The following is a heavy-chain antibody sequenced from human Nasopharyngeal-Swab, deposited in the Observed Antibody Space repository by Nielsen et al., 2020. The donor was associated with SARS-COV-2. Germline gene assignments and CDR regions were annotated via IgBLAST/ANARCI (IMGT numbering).Heavy chain of an antibody. CDR1: GGTFSSYA. V-gene: IGHV1-69*04. CDR3: ARERRRTELAGYSSSTVIC. J-gene: IGHJ4*02. Sequence: SRKVYCKASGGTFSSYAISWVRQAPGQGREWMGRIISILGIANYAQKFQGRVTITADKSTSTAYMELSSLRSEDTAVCYLARERRRTELAGYSSSTVICWGQGTLVTVSS. CDR2: IISILGIA. D-gene: IGHD6-13*01.